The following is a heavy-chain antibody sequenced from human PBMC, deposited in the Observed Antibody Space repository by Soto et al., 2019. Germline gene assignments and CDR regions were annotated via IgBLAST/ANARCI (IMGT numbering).Heavy chain of an antibody. CDR3: ARAMNLASSYNWFDP. CDR2: IYHSGST. CDR1: GGSISSGVYY. J-gene: IGHJ5*02. Sequence: QVQLQESGPGLVKPSQTLSLTCTVSGGSISSGVYYWSWIRQPPGKGLEWIGYIYHSGSTYYNPSLGSRVTVSVDTSNNQFSLKVSSVSAADTAVYYCARAMNLASSYNWFDPWGQGTLVTVSS. V-gene: IGHV4-30-4*01.